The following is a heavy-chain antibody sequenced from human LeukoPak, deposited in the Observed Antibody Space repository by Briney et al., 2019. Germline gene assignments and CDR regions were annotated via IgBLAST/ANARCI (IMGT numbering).Heavy chain of an antibody. CDR3: AKDRPDILTGSQFDY. CDR2: IYSGGST. Sequence: PGGSLRLSCAASGFTVSSNYMSWVRQAPGKGLEWVSVIYSGGSTYYADSVKGRFTISRDNSKNTLYLQMNSLRAEDTAVYYCAKDRPDILTGSQFDYWGQGTLVTVSS. V-gene: IGHV3-53*01. D-gene: IGHD3-9*01. CDR1: GFTVSSNY. J-gene: IGHJ4*02.